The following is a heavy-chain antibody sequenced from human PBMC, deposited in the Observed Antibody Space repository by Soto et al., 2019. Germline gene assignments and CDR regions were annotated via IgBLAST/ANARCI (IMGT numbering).Heavy chain of an antibody. V-gene: IGHV3-23*01. CDR1: GFTFSSYA. J-gene: IGHJ5*02. Sequence: GGSLRLSCAASGFTFSSYAMSWVRQAPGKGLEWVSAISGSGGSTYYADSVKGRFTISRDNSKNTLYLQMNSLRAEDTAVYYCAKDEESCSSTSCYAGWFDPWGQGTLVTVSS. CDR3: AKDEESCSSTSCYAGWFDP. D-gene: IGHD2-2*01. CDR2: ISGSGGST.